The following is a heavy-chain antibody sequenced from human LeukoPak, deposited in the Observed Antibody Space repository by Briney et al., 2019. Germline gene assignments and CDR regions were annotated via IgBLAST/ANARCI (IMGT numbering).Heavy chain of an antibody. CDR1: GFSFSTYR. V-gene: IGHV3-21*01. CDR3: ARSYGDYAPPRD. J-gene: IGHJ4*02. CDR2: ISSSSSYI. D-gene: IGHD4-17*01. Sequence: VGSLRLSCAASGFSFSTYRMNWVRQGPGKGLEWVSSISSSSSYIYYADSVKGRFTISRDNAKNSLYLQMNSLRAEDTAVYYCARSYGDYAPPRDWGQGTLVTVSS.